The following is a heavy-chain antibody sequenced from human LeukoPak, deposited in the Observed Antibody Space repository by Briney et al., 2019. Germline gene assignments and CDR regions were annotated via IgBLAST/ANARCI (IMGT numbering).Heavy chain of an antibody. J-gene: IGHJ4*02. CDR1: GFTFSSYG. CDR2: IWYDGSNK. CDR3: ARGDCSSSSCPLSY. D-gene: IGHD2-2*01. V-gene: IGHV3-33*01. Sequence: GGSLRLSCAASGFTFSSYGMQWVRQAPGKGLEWVAVIWYDGSNKYYADSVKGRFSISRDNSKNTLSLQMNSLRAEDTAVYYCARGDCSSSSCPLSYWGQGILVTVSS.